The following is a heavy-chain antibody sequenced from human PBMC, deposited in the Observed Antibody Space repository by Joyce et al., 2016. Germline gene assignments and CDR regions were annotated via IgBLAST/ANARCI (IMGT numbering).Heavy chain of an antibody. CDR3: ARASRARQQPGYYYMDV. D-gene: IGHD6-13*01. Sequence: QVQLQESGPGLVKPSGTLSLTCAVSGESIRSSNWWSWVRQPPGKGLEWIGEIYQSGSTNYSPSLKSRVTISADKSKNQFSLKLSSVTAADTAVYYCARASRARQQPGYYYMDVWGKGTTVTVSS. V-gene: IGHV4-4*02. CDR2: IYQSGST. J-gene: IGHJ6*03. CDR1: GESIRSSNW.